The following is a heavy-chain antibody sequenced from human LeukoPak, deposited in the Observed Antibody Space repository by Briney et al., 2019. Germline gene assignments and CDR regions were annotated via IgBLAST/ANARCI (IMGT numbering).Heavy chain of an antibody. Sequence: GGSLRLSCAASGFTFSNAWMSWVRQAPGKGLEWVGRIKSKTDGGTTDYAAPVKGRFTISRDDSKNTLYLQTNSLKTEDTAVYYCTTDLMDSTVTTGHYWGQGTLVTVSS. D-gene: IGHD4-17*01. V-gene: IGHV3-15*01. CDR3: TTDLMDSTVTTGHY. J-gene: IGHJ4*02. CDR2: IKSKTDGGTT. CDR1: GFTFSNAW.